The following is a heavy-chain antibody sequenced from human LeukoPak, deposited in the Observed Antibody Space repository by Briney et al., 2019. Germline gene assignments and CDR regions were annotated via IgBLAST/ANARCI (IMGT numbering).Heavy chain of an antibody. CDR3: ARSRGPQYYDFWSGYYSVGFDY. CDR1: GFTFSDYY. CDR2: ISSSGSTI. Sequence: PGGSLRLSCAASGFTFSDYYMSWIRQAPGKGLEWVSYISSSGSTIYYADSVKGRFTISRDNAKNSLYLRMNSLRAEDTAVYYCARSRGPQYYDFWSGYYSVGFDYWGQGTLVTVSS. J-gene: IGHJ4*02. D-gene: IGHD3-3*01. V-gene: IGHV3-11*04.